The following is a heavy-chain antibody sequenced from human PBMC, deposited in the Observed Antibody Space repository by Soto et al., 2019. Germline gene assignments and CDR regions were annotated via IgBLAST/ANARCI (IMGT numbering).Heavy chain of an antibody. D-gene: IGHD6-19*01. CDR3: ARRGSGWYEGWFDS. V-gene: IGHV3-53*01. CDR2: IYSADTT. CDR1: GFAFSSNY. Sequence: PGGSLRLSCAASGFAFSSNYMSWVRQAPGKGLEWISLIYSADTTYYADSVKGRFTISRDNPKNTLYLHMNSLRVDDSAVYYCARRGSGWYEGWFDSWGQGTLVTVS. J-gene: IGHJ5*01.